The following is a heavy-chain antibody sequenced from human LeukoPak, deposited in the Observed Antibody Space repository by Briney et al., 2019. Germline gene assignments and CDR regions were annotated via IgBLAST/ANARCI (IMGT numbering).Heavy chain of an antibody. Sequence: GGSLRLSCAASGFTFSNYAMSWVRQAPGKGLEWVSAIDSGGGTYYADSVKGRFTISRDNSKNTLYLQLNSLRAEDTAVYYCAKGPQGDRGQGALVTVSS. CDR2: IDSGGGT. V-gene: IGHV3-23*01. D-gene: IGHD3-16*01. CDR3: AKGPQGD. CDR1: GFTFSNYA. J-gene: IGHJ4*02.